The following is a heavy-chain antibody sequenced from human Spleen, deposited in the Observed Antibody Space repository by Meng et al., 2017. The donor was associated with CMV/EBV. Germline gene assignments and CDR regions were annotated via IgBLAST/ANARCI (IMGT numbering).Heavy chain of an antibody. Sequence: GESLKISCAASGFTFSDYYMSWIRQAPGKGLEWVSYISSSGSTIYYADSVKSRFTISRDNAKNSLYLQMNSLRAEDTAVYYCAKEDISSWMVDYWGQGTLVTVSS. CDR1: GFTFSDYY. CDR2: ISSSGSTI. CDR3: AKEDISSWMVDY. J-gene: IGHJ4*02. V-gene: IGHV3-11*04. D-gene: IGHD6-13*01.